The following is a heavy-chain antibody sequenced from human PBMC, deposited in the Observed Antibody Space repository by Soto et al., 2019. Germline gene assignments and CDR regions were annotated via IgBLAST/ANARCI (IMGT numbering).Heavy chain of an antibody. CDR2: INPNSGGT. CDR1: GYTFTGYY. Sequence: ASVKVSCKASGYTFTGYYMHWVRQAPGQGLEWMGWINPNSGGTNYAQKFQGWVTMTRDTSISTAYMELSRLRSDDTAVYYCARGLRYFDWLFESNWFDPWGQGTLVTVSS. J-gene: IGHJ5*02. D-gene: IGHD3-9*01. CDR3: ARGLRYFDWLFESNWFDP. V-gene: IGHV1-2*04.